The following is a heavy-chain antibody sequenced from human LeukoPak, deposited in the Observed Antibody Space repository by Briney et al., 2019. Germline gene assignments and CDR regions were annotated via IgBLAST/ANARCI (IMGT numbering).Heavy chain of an antibody. D-gene: IGHD3-10*01. CDR2: IYYSGST. Sequence: PSETLSLTCTVSGGSISSSSYYWGWIRQPPGKGLEWIGSIYYSGSTYYNPSLKSRVTISVDTSKNQFSLKLSSVTAADTAVYYCARDQYYGSGSYGDGGMGWGQGTLVTVSS. V-gene: IGHV4-39*07. J-gene: IGHJ4*02. CDR3: ARDQYYGSGSYGDGGMG. CDR1: GGSISSSSYY.